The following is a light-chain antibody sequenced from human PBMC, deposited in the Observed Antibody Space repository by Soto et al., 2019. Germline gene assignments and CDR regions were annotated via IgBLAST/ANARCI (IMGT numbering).Light chain of an antibody. J-gene: IGLJ1*01. CDR1: SSNIGSHN. V-gene: IGLV1-47*01. CDR3: AAWDDSLSGRV. Sequence: QSALTQPPSASGTPGQRVILSCSGGSSNIGSHNVYWYQQLPGTAPKLLIFKNNQRPSGVPDRFSGSKSGTSASLAISGLRSEDEADYYCAAWDDSLSGRVFGTGTKVTVL. CDR2: KNN.